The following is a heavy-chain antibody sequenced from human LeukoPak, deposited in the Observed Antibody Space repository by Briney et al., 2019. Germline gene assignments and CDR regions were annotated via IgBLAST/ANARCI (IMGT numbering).Heavy chain of an antibody. J-gene: IGHJ4*02. CDR3: ASGFLDDFWSGHF. Sequence: GGSLRLSCEASGFTFSTHWMSWVRQAPGKGLEWVANIKEDGRQKYYVDSVKGRFTISRDNARKSLYLQMNSLRADDTAVYYCASGFLDDFWSGHFWGQGTLVTVSS. CDR2: IKEDGRQK. V-gene: IGHV3-7*01. CDR1: GFTFSTHW. D-gene: IGHD3-3*01.